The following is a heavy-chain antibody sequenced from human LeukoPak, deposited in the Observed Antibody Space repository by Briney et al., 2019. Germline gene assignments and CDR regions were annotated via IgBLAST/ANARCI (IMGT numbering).Heavy chain of an antibody. D-gene: IGHD4-17*01. CDR3: ARVVKSGDYGFGYYYGMDV. J-gene: IGHJ6*02. Sequence: SVKVSCKASGYTFTSYGISWVRQAPGQGLEWMGGIIPIFGTANYAQKFQGRVTITADESTSTAYMELSSLRSEDTAVYYCARVVKSGDYGFGYYYGMDVWGQGTTVTVSS. V-gene: IGHV1-69*13. CDR1: GYTFTSYG. CDR2: IIPIFGTA.